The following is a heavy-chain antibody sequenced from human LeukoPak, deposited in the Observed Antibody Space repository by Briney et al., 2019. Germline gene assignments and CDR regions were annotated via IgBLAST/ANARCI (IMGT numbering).Heavy chain of an antibody. CDR1: GDSISSSSSY. CDR2: IYYSGST. V-gene: IGHV4-39*07. Sequence: SETLSLTCTVSGDSISSSSSYWGWIRQPPGEGLEWIGSIYYSGSTYYNTSLKSRVTISVDTSKNQFSLKLSSVTAADTAVYYCARVGSSWRTNYFDYWGQGTLVTVSS. D-gene: IGHD6-13*01. CDR3: ARVGSSWRTNYFDY. J-gene: IGHJ4*02.